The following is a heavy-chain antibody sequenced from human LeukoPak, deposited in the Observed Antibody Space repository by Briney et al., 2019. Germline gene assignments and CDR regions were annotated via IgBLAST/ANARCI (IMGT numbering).Heavy chain of an antibody. V-gene: IGHV3-7*01. CDR3: ARDRGYSNFDY. CDR2: MNEDGSEK. Sequence: GGSLRLSCAASGFGFSNYWISWVRQAPGKGLEWVANMNEDGSEKNYVDSVKGRFTISRDNAQDSLYLQMNSLRAEDTAVYYCARDRGYSNFDYWGQGTLLTVSS. CDR1: GFGFSNYW. J-gene: IGHJ4*02. D-gene: IGHD4-11*01.